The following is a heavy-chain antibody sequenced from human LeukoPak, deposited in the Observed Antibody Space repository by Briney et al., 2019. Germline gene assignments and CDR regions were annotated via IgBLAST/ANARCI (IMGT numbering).Heavy chain of an antibody. V-gene: IGHV3-15*01. Sequence: GGSLRLSCAASGFTFSSYAMSWVRQAPGKGLEWVGRIKSKTDGGTADYAAPVKGRFTISRDDSKNTLYLQMNSLKTEDTAVYYCTTAAAGTWSYYYYGMDVWGQGTTVTVSS. D-gene: IGHD6-13*01. CDR2: IKSKTDGGTA. CDR1: GFTFSSYA. CDR3: TTAAAGTWSYYYYGMDV. J-gene: IGHJ6*02.